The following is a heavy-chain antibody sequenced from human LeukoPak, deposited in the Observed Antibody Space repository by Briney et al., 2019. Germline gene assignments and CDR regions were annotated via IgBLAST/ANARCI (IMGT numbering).Heavy chain of an antibody. D-gene: IGHD6-13*01. Sequence: PGGSLRLSCAASGFTFSSYAMHWVRQAPGKGLEWVAVISYDGSSKYYADSVKGRFTISRDNSKNTLYLQMNSLRAEDTAVYYCARDPIAAAGSGAFDIWGQGTMVTVSS. CDR1: GFTFSSYA. CDR3: ARDPIAAAGSGAFDI. CDR2: ISYDGSSK. J-gene: IGHJ3*02. V-gene: IGHV3-30-3*01.